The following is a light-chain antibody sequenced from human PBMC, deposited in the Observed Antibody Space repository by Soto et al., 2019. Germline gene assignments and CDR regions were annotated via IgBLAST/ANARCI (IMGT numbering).Light chain of an antibody. Sequence: QSVLTQPPSVSGAPGQRVTISCTGSGSNIGAGFDVHWYQQLPRTSPKLLVYGNSNRPSVVPDRFSGSKSGTSASLAITGLQAEDEADYYCQSYDGGLSAYVFGGGTKLTVL. V-gene: IGLV1-40*01. CDR1: GSNIGAGFD. CDR2: GNS. CDR3: QSYDGGLSAYV. J-gene: IGLJ1*01.